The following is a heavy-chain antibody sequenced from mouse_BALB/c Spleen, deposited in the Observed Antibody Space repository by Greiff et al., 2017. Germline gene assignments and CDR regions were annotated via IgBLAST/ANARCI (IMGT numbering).Heavy chain of an antibody. CDR2: IWTGGGT. Sequence: QVQLQQSGPGLVAPSQSLSITCTVSGFSLTSYDISWIRQPPGKGLEWLGVIWTGGGTNYNSAFMSRLSISKDNSKSQVFLKMNSLQTDDTAIYYCVREETGTPFAYWGQGTLVTVSA. CDR1: GFSLTSYD. J-gene: IGHJ3*01. V-gene: IGHV2-9-2*01. CDR3: VREETGTPFAY. D-gene: IGHD4-1*01.